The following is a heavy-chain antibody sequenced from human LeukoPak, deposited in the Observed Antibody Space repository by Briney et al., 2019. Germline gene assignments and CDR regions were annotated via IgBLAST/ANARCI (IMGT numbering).Heavy chain of an antibody. CDR3: ARDPYSYGYNIDY. J-gene: IGHJ4*02. V-gene: IGHV3-30-3*01. CDR1: GFTFSSYA. CDR2: ISYDGSNK. Sequence: GSLRLSCSASGFTFSSYAMHWVRQAPGKGLEWVAVISYDGSNKYYADSVKGRFTISRDNSKNTLYLQMNSLRAEDTAVYYCARDPYSYGYNIDYWGQGTLVTVSS. D-gene: IGHD5-18*01.